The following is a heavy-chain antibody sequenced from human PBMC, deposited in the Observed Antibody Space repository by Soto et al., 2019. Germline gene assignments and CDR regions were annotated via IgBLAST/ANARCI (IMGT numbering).Heavy chain of an antibody. CDR2: TYYRSRWYN. V-gene: IGHV6-1*01. D-gene: IGHD3-16*01. CDR1: GDSVSGNSAA. Sequence: SQTLSLTCAISGDSVSGNSAAWSWIRQSPSRGLEWLGRTYYRSRWYNDYAVSVKSRITVTPDTSKNQFSLHLNSVTPEDTAVYYCAREFPYYASSDSYLDYWGQGALVTVSS. J-gene: IGHJ4*02. CDR3: AREFPYYASSDSYLDY.